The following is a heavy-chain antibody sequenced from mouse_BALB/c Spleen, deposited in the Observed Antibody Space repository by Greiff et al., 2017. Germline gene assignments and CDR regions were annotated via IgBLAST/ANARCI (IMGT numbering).Heavy chain of an antibody. D-gene: IGHD2-13*01. Sequence: VQVVESGGDLVKPGGSLKLSCAASGFTFSSYGMSWVRQTPDKRLEWVATISSGGSYTYYPDSVKGRFTISRDNAKNTLYLQMSSLKSEDTAMYYCARQGGLERSPYAMDYWGQGTSVTVSS. V-gene: IGHV5-6*01. CDR2: ISSGGSYT. CDR1: GFTFSSYG. J-gene: IGHJ4*01. CDR3: ARQGGLERSPYAMDY.